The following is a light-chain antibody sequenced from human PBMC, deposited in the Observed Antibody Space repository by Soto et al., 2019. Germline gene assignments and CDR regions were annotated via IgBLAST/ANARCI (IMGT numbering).Light chain of an antibody. CDR1: SSDVGGYTY. J-gene: IGLJ1*01. CDR2: DVS. Sequence: QSALTQSASVSGSPVQAITISCTGNSSDVGGYTYVSWYQQHPGKAPKFIIYDVSNRPSGGSNRFSGSKSGNTASLTISGLQAEDEADYYCSSYTTSNTRQIVFGTGTKLTVL. CDR3: SSYTTSNTRQIV. V-gene: IGLV2-14*01.